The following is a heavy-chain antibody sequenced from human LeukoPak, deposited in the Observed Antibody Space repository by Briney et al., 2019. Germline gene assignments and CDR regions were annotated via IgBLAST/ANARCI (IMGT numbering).Heavy chain of an antibody. D-gene: IGHD6-19*01. V-gene: IGHV4-39*07. CDR2: IYYSGST. CDR3: ARGYSSGWYEIGY. Sequence: SETLSLTCTVSGGSISSSSYYWGWIRQPPGKGLEWIGSIYYSGSTYYNPSLKSQVTISVDTSKNQFSLKLSSVTAADTAVYYCARGYSSGWYEIGYWGQGTLVTVSS. CDR1: GGSISSSSYY. J-gene: IGHJ4*02.